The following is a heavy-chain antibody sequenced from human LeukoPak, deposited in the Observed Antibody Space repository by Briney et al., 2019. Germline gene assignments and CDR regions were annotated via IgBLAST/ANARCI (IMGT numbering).Heavy chain of an antibody. V-gene: IGHV4-61*02. J-gene: IGHJ6*03. CDR1: GGSISSGYYY. CDR2: IYTSGST. D-gene: IGHD6-19*01. CDR3: ARDAGSGWPNYYYYYYMDV. Sequence: SETLSLTCTASGGSISSGYYYWSWIRQPAGKGLEWIVRIYTSGSTNYNPALKSRVTISVDTSKNQFSLKLSSVTAADTAVYYCARDAGSGWPNYYYYYYMDVWGKGTTVTISS.